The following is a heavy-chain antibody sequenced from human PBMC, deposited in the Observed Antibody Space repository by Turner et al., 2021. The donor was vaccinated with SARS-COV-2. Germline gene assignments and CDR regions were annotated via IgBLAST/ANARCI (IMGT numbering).Heavy chain of an antibody. CDR3: ATIAAAGIAVYHYYGMDV. Sequence: EVQLVESGGGLVKHGGSLRLSCAASGFTFSSYSMNWVLQEPGKGLEWVSSITRSSSYIYYSDSVKDRFTISRNNAKNSLYLQMNSLRAEDTAVYYCATIAAAGIAVYHYYGMDVWGQGTTVTVSS. CDR2: ITRSSSYI. V-gene: IGHV3-21*01. D-gene: IGHD6-13*01. CDR1: GFTFSSYS. J-gene: IGHJ6*02.